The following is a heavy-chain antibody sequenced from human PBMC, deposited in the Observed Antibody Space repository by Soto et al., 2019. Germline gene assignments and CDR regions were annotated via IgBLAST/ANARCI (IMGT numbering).Heavy chain of an antibody. CDR3: ARPVYCTGGSCYFFLY. CDR1: GFTFSGYG. CDR2: IWYDGVNK. J-gene: IGHJ4*02. Sequence: QVQLVESGGGVVQPGKSLRLSCAASGFTFSGYGMHWVRQAPGKGLEWVAVIWYDGVNKYYVDSVKGRFTISRDNSKNTVYLQMNSLRAEDTAVYYCARPVYCTGGSCYFFLYWGQGTLVVVSS. D-gene: IGHD2-15*01. V-gene: IGHV3-33*01.